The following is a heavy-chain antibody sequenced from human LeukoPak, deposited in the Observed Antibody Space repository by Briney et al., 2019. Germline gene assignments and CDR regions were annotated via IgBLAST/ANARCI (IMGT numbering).Heavy chain of an antibody. CDR2: VIPIFGIP. CDR1: GGTFSSYA. CDR3: ARADCSSTSCYSWPANWFDP. J-gene: IGHJ5*02. V-gene: IGHV1-69*04. Sequence: SVKVSCKASGGTFSSYAISWVRQAPGQGLEWMGRVIPIFGIPNSAQKFQGRVTIPADKSTSTAYMELSSLRSEDTAVYYCARADCSSTSCYSWPANWFDPWGQGTLVTVSS. D-gene: IGHD2-2*01.